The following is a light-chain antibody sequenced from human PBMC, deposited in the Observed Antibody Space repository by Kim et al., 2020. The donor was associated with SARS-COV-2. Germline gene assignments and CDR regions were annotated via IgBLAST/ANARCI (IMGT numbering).Light chain of an antibody. CDR2: GAS. V-gene: IGKV3-15*01. J-gene: IGKJ2*03. Sequence: EIVLTQSPAILSVSLGDIATLSCRASQSVRSNLAWYQQKPGQAPRLLIYGASTRATGIPARFSGSGSGTEFSVTISSLQSEDFAVYYCQQYANWPYGFGQGTKLEI. CDR3: QQYANWPYG. CDR1: QSVRSN.